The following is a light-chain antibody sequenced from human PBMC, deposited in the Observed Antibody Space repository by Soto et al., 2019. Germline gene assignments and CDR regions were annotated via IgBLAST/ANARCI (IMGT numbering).Light chain of an antibody. CDR1: SSNIGSNY. J-gene: IGLJ1*01. V-gene: IGLV1-47*01. CDR3: AAWDDSLSGHYV. Sequence: QSVLTQPPSASGTPGQRVTISCSGSSSNIGSNYVYWYQRLPGTAPKLLIYRNNQRPSGVPDRFSGSESGTSASLAISGLRSEDEGDYYCAAWDDSLSGHYVFGTGTKVTV. CDR2: RNN.